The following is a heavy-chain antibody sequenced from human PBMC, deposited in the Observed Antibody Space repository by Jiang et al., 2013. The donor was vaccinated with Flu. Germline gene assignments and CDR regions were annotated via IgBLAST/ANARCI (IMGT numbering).Heavy chain of an antibody. V-gene: IGHV5-51*01. CDR1: GYSFTSYW. CDR3: AREYCSGGSCYWVGWFDP. J-gene: IGHJ5*02. Sequence: CKGSGYSFTSYWIGWVRQMPGKGLEWMGIIYPGDSDTRYSPSFQGQVTISADKSISTAYLQWSSLKASDTAMYYCAREYCSGGSCYWVGWFDPWGQGTLVTVSS. D-gene: IGHD2-15*01. CDR2: IYPGDSDT.